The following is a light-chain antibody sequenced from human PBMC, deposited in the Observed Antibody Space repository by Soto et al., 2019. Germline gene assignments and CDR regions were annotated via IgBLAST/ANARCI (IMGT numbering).Light chain of an antibody. CDR3: QHLNGFPLT. V-gene: IGKV1-9*01. Sequence: IQLTQSPSFLSASVGDRVTITCRASQGISNYVAWYQQKPGKAPKLLIYVASTLQSGVPSRFSGSGSGTEFSLTISSLHPEDFATYYCQHLNGFPLTFGGGTTVEIK. CDR2: VAS. CDR1: QGISNY. J-gene: IGKJ4*01.